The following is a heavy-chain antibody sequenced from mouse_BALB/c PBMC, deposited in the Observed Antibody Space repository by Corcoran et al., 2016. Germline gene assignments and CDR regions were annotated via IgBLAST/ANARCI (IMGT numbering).Heavy chain of an antibody. V-gene: IGHV14-3*02. J-gene: IGHJ1*01. CDR3: ANWDWYFDV. CDR1: GFNIKDTY. Sequence: EVQLQQSGAELVKPGASVKLSCTASGFNIKDTYMHWVKQRPEQGLEWIGRIDPANGNTNYDPKFQGKATITADTYSNTAYLQRSSLTSEDTAGYNCANWDWYFDVGGAGTTVTVSS. CDR2: IDPANGNT. D-gene: IGHD4-1*01.